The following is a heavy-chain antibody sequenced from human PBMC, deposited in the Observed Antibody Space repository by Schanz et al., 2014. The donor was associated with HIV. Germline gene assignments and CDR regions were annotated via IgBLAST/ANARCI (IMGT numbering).Heavy chain of an antibody. CDR3: ARDVAGCSGTSCYSDAFDI. J-gene: IGHJ3*02. CDR1: GFTFSSYG. D-gene: IGHD2-2*01. CDR2: ISWNSDSK. V-gene: IGHV3-9*01. Sequence: VQLVESGGGVVQPGRSLRLSCAASGFTFSSYGMHWARQAPGKGLEWVSGISWNSDSKGYADSVKGRFTISRDNAKNSLYLQMKSLRDEDTAVYYCARDVAGCSGTSCYSDAFDIWGQGTTVTVSS.